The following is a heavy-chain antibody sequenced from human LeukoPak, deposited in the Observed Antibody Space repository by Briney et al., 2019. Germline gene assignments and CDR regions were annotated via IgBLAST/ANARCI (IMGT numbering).Heavy chain of an antibody. V-gene: IGHV1-2*02. CDR2: INPNSGGT. CDR3: ASSGGTYPPDSFDI. Sequence: ASVKVSCKASGYTFTGYYMHWVRQAPGQGLEWMGWINPNSGGTNYAQKFQGRVTMTRDTSISTAYMELSRLRSDDTSVYYGASSGGTYPPDSFDIWGQGTMVTVSS. J-gene: IGHJ3*02. D-gene: IGHD3-10*01. CDR1: GYTFTGYY.